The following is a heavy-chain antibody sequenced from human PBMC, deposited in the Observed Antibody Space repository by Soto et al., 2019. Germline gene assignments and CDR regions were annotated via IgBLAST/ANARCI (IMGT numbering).Heavy chain of an antibody. CDR2: IHPGDSDT. CDR3: TLSYGDSYYYYYGMDV. D-gene: IGHD4-17*01. Sequence: GESLKISRVGSGFSFSRYTVGWVRQVPGKGLEWMGVIHPGDSDTIYSPSFQGQVTISADKSISTAYLQWSSLKASDTAMYYCTLSYGDSYYYYYGMDVWGQGTTVTVSS. CDR1: GFSFSRYT. J-gene: IGHJ6*02. V-gene: IGHV5-51*01.